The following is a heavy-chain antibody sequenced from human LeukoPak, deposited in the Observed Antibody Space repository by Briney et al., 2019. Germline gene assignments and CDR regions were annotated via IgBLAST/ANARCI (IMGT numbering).Heavy chain of an antibody. V-gene: IGHV4-34*01. J-gene: IGHJ4*02. D-gene: IGHD6-19*01. CDR1: GGSFSGYY. CDR3: ARGMAESSGWYWGNDY. Sequence: SETLSLTCAVYGGSFSGYYWSWIRQPPGKGLEWMGEINHSGSTNYNPSLKSRVTISVDTTKNQFSLKLSSVTAADTAVYYCARGMAESSGWYWGNDYWGQGTLVTVSS. CDR2: INHSGST.